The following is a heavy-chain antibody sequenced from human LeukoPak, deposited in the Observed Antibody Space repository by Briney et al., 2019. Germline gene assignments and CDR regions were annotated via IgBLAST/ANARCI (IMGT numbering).Heavy chain of an antibody. V-gene: IGHV3-30*18. J-gene: IGHJ4*02. CDR1: GFTFSTYG. CDR3: AKILYYYVSREFEDY. D-gene: IGHD3-22*01. CDR2: ISYDGSNK. Sequence: GGSLRPSCSVSGFTFSTYGMHWVRQAPGKGLEWVAVISYDGSNKYYGDSVKGRFIISRDNSKNTLYLQMNSLRAEDTAVYYCAKILYYYVSREFEDYFGERTLFTVSS.